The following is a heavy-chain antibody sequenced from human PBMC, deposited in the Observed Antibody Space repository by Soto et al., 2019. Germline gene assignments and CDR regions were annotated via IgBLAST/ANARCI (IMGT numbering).Heavy chain of an antibody. CDR2: IYHSGST. CDR3: AKSAIVVVPAALGGWFDP. J-gene: IGHJ5*02. D-gene: IGHD2-2*01. Sequence: KPSETLSLTCAVSGGSISSSNWWGSVRQPPGKGLEWIGEIYHSGSTNYNPSLKSRVTISVDKSKNQFSLKLSSVTAADTAVYYCAKSAIVVVPAALGGWFDPWGQGTLVTVSS. V-gene: IGHV4-4*02. CDR1: GGSISSSNW.